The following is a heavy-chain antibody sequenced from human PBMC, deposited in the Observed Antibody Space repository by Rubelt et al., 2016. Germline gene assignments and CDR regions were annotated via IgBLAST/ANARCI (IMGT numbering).Heavy chain of an antibody. D-gene: IGHD2-15*01. V-gene: IGHV3-66*01. CDR2: IYSGGST. Sequence: EVQLLESGGGLVQPGGSLRLSCAASGFTVSSNYMSWVRQAPGKGLEWVSVIYSGGSTYYADSVKGRFTISGVNAKSTRFRQRSSRGAEETAVYYCAKDPRDCSGGSCHIPLVYYYYYMDVWGKGTTVTVSS. J-gene: IGHJ6*03. CDR1: GFTVSSNY. CDR3: AKDPRDCSGGSCHIPLVYYYYYMDV.